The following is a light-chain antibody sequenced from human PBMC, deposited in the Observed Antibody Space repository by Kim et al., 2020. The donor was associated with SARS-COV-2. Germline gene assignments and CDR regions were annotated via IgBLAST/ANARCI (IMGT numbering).Light chain of an antibody. V-gene: IGLV3-25*03. J-gene: IGLJ3*02. CDR3: QSADSSGTYWV. Sequence: SPGQTARNTCSGDALPKQYAYWYQQKPGQAPVLVIYKDSERPSGIPERFSGSSSGTTVTLTISGVKAEDEADYYCQSADSSGTYWVFGGGTQLTVL. CDR1: ALPKQY. CDR2: KDS.